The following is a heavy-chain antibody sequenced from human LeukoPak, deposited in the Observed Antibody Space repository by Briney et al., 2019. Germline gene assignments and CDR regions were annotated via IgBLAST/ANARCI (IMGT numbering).Heavy chain of an antibody. D-gene: IGHD5-18*01. V-gene: IGHV3-74*01. J-gene: IGHJ4*01. CDR3: ARTFGNNYGDY. CDR1: GFTFSTYW. CDR2: INVDGSTT. Sequence: PGGSLRLSCAASGFTFSTYWTHWVRQAPGKGLVWVSRINVDGSTTTYADSVKGRFTISRDNAKNTLYLQMNSLRGEDTAVYYCARTFGNNYGDYWGHGTLVTVSS.